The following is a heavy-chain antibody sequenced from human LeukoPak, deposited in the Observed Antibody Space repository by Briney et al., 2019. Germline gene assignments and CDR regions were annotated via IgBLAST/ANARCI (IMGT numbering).Heavy chain of an antibody. J-gene: IGHJ4*02. CDR1: GGSFSGYY. V-gene: IGHV4-34*01. Sequence: SETLSLTCAVYGGSFSGYYWGWIRQPPGKGLEWIGEINHSGSTNYNPSLKSRVTISVDTSKNQFSLKLSSVTAADTAVYYCARGETPSGSYSNVFDYWGQGTLVTVSS. CDR3: ARGETPSGSYSNVFDY. D-gene: IGHD1-26*01. CDR2: INHSGST.